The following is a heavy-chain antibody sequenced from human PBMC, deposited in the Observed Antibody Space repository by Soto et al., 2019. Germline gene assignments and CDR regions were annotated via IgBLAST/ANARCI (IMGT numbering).Heavy chain of an antibody. V-gene: IGHV3-73*02. Sequence: EVQLVESGGGLVQPGGSLELSCAASGFTFSGSAMHWVRQASGKGLEWVGRIRSKANSYATAYAASVKGRFTISRDDSKNTAYLQMNSLKTEDTAVYYCTRPPLLRYFDSYGMDVWGQGTTVTVSS. CDR1: GFTFSGSA. CDR2: IRSKANSYAT. CDR3: TRPPLLRYFDSYGMDV. J-gene: IGHJ6*02. D-gene: IGHD3-9*01.